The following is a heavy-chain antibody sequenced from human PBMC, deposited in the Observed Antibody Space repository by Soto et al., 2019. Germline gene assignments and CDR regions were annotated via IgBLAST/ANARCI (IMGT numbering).Heavy chain of an antibody. V-gene: IGHV1-18*01. CDR1: GYAFTTYG. D-gene: IGHD1-1*01. J-gene: IGHJ4*02. CDR3: ARGRYGDY. CDR2: ISAHNGNT. Sequence: QVPLVQSGAEVKKPGASVKVSCQASGYAFTTYGITWVRQARGQGLEWMGWISAHNGNTNYAQKLQGRVTVTRDTSTSTAYMELRSLRSDDTAVYYCARGRYGDYWGQGALVTVSS.